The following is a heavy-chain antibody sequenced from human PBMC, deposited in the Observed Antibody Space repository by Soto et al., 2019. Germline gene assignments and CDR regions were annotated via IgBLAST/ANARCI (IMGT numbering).Heavy chain of an antibody. J-gene: IGHJ4*02. V-gene: IGHV3-48*01. CDR3: ARDSDDSSGYYLLEVYYFDY. D-gene: IGHD3-22*01. CDR1: GFTFSSYS. CDR2: ISSSSSTI. Sequence: EVQMVESGGGLVQPGGSLRLSCAASGFTFSSYSMNWVRQAPGKGLEWVSYISSSSSTIYYADSVKGRFTISRDNAKNSLYLQMNSLRAEDTAVYYCARDSDDSSGYYLLEVYYFDYWGQGTLVTVSS.